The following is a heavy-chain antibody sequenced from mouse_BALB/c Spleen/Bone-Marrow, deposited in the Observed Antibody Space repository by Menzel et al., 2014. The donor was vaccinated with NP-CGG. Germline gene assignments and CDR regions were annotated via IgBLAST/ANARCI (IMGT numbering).Heavy chain of an antibody. CDR3: ARDLDY. CDR2: ISTYYGDA. J-gene: IGHJ2*01. Sequence: VKLTESGAELVRPGVSVKISCKGSGYTFXDYAVHWVKQSHAKSLEWIGVISTYYGDATYNQKFKGKATMTVDKSSSTAYMELARLTSEDSAIYYCARDLDYWGQGTTLTVSS. CDR1: GYTFXDYA. V-gene: IGHV1S137*01.